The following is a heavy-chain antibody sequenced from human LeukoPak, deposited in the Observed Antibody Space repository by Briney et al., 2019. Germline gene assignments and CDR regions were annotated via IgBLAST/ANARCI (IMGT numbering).Heavy chain of an antibody. CDR3: ARSVGPDRPFDY. CDR1: GYSITSNYY. J-gene: IGHJ4*02. D-gene: IGHD1-14*01. V-gene: IGHV4-38-2*01. Sequence: SETLSLNCPVSGYSITSNYYWGWIRQPPGKGLEWIGSIYHTGSTHYNPSLKSRVTISVDTSKNQFSLELSSVTAADTAVYYCARSVGPDRPFDYWGQGTLVTVSS. CDR2: IYHTGST.